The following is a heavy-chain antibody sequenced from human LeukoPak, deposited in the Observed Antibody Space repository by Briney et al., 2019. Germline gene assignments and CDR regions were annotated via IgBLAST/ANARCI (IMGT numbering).Heavy chain of an antibody. D-gene: IGHD3-22*01. V-gene: IGHV3-53*01. J-gene: IGHJ4*02. Sequence: GGSLRLSCAASGFTVSSNYMSWVRQAPGKGLEWVSVIYSGGSTYYADSVKGRFTISRDNSKNTLYPQMNSLRAEDTAVYYCARDLARGYFDYWGQGTLVTVSS. CDR1: GFTVSSNY. CDR2: IYSGGST. CDR3: ARDLARGYFDY.